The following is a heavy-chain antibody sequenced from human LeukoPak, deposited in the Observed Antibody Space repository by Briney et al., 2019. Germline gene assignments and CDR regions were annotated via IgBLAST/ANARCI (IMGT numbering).Heavy chain of an antibody. J-gene: IGHJ5*02. CDR1: GYTLTELS. Sequence: ASVKVSCKVSGYTLTELSMHWVRQAPGKGLEWMGGFDPEDGEKIYAQKFQGRVTMTEDSSTDTAYMELSSLGSEDTAVYYCATRITIFGVVIPFDPWGQGTLVTVSS. CDR3: ATRITIFGVVIPFDP. V-gene: IGHV1-24*01. D-gene: IGHD3-3*01. CDR2: FDPEDGEK.